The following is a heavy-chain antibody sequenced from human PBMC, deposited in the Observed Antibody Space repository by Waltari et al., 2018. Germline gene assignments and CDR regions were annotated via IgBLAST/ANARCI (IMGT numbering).Heavy chain of an antibody. CDR1: GCTFSTYW. J-gene: IGHJ4*02. CDR3: AKHGSYSFDY. D-gene: IGHD3-10*01. Sequence: EVQLVESGGDLVQPGGSLRLSCAASGCTFSTYWMGWVRQAPGKGLGWVANIKQGGSKIYYVDSVKGRFTSSRDNAKNSLYLQMNSLRAEDTAVYYCAKHGSYSFDYWGQGTLVTVSS. V-gene: IGHV3-7*01. CDR2: IKQGGSKI.